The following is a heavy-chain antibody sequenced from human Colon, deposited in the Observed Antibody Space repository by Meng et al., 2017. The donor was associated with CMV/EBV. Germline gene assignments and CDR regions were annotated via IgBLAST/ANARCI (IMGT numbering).Heavy chain of an antibody. V-gene: IGHV1-69*12. CDR2: IITISGTT. CDR1: KGTFTSYP. J-gene: IGHJ4*02. CDR3: ARVICGGDCYLDY. D-gene: IGHD2-21*02. Sequence: QGQLEQSGAEGKKPGSSGKVSCKASKGTFTSYPISWVRQGPGQGFEWVGGIITISGTTDYAQKFQGRVTITADESTSTAYMKLSNLRSEDTAIYYCARVICGGDCYLDYWGRGTLVTVSS.